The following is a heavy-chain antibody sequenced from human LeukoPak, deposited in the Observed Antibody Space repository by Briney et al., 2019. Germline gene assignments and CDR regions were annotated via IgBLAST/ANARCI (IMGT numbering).Heavy chain of an antibody. J-gene: IGHJ3*02. Sequence: GGSLRLSCAASGFIFDDYGMTWVRQTPRKGLEWVSGINWIGGSTGYADSVKGRFTISRDSAKNSLYLHMNSLRAEDTALYFCARDLGYKDYVSAFDIWGQGTMVTVSS. V-gene: IGHV3-20*04. D-gene: IGHD5-24*01. CDR2: INWIGGST. CDR1: GFIFDDYG. CDR3: ARDLGYKDYVSAFDI.